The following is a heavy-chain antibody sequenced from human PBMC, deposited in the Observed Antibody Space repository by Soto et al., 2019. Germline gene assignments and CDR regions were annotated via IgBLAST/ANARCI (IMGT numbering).Heavy chain of an antibody. CDR1: GFTFSNYA. J-gene: IGHJ4*02. V-gene: IGHV3-23*01. CDR2: VSGSGGNT. CDR3: AKLNLFVSAAAGRGPFDY. D-gene: IGHD6-13*01. Sequence: VQLLESGEGLVQPGGSLRLSCAASGFTFSNYAMSWVRQAPGKGLAWVSAVSGSGGNTYYADSVQGRFTISRDNSKNMLNLQMISLRAEDTAVYYCAKLNLFVSAAAGRGPFDYWGQGTLVSVSS.